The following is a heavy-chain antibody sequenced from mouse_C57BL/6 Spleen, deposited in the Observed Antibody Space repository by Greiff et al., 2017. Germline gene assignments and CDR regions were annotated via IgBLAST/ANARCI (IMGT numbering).Heavy chain of an antibody. V-gene: IGHV3-6*01. J-gene: IGHJ2*01. CDR3: ARKGITTVVDYFDY. CDR2: ISYDGSN. D-gene: IGHD1-1*01. Sequence: DVKLQESGPGLVKPSQSLSLTCSVTGYSITSGYYWNWIRQFPGNKLEWMGYISYDGSNNYNPSLKNRISITRDTSKNQFFLKLNSVTTEDTAKYYCARKGITTVVDYFDYWGQGTTLTVSS. CDR1: GYSITSGYY.